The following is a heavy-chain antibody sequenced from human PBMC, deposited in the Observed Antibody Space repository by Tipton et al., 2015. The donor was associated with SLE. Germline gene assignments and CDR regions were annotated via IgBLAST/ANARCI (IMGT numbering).Heavy chain of an antibody. Sequence: GSLRLSCAASGFTFSSYEMNWVRQAPGKGLEWVSYISSSSSTIYYADSVKGRFTISRDNAKNSLYLQMNSLRAEDTAVYYCARAPGAMVTNAFDIWGQGTMVTVSS. CDR3: ARAPGAMVTNAFDI. CDR1: GFTFSSYE. J-gene: IGHJ3*02. D-gene: IGHD5-18*01. CDR2: ISSSSSTI. V-gene: IGHV3-48*03.